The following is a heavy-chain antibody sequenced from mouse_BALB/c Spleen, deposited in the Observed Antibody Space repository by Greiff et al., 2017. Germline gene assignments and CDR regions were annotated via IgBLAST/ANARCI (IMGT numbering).Heavy chain of an antibody. D-gene: IGHD2-4*01. Sequence: VMLVESGPGLVAPSQSLSITCTVSGFSLTSYGVHWVRQPPGKGLEWLGVIWAGGSTNYNSALMSRLSISKDNSKSQVFLKMNSLQTDDTAMYYCAREKVYDYDSPWFAYWGQGTLVTVSA. CDR3: AREKVYDYDSPWFAY. CDR1: GFSLTSYG. J-gene: IGHJ3*01. V-gene: IGHV2-9*02. CDR2: IWAGGST.